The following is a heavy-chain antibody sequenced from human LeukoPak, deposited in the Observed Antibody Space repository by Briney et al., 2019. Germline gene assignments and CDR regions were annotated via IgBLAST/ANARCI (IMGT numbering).Heavy chain of an antibody. CDR3: SGRSGFSSIY. Sequence: GGSLRLSCEASGFSFDTHWMNWVRQFPGGGLEWVANIKPDGSAEYYLDSVKGRFSISRDNVKNLVYLQLNSLRTEDTAVYYCSGRSGFSSIYWCQGTLVTVSS. CDR2: IKPDGSAE. J-gene: IGHJ4*02. D-gene: IGHD2-2*01. V-gene: IGHV3-7*01. CDR1: GFSFDTHW.